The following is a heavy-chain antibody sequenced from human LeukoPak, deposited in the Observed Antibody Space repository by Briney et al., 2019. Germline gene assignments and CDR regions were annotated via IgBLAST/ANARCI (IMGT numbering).Heavy chain of an antibody. D-gene: IGHD1-26*01. CDR1: GFTFSSYA. Sequence: GGSLRLSCAASGFTFSSYAMSWVRQAPGKGLEWVSAISGSGGSTYYADSVKGRFTISRDNSKNTLYLQMNSLRAEDTAVYYCARVPSGSYWVSAIWGQGTMVTVSS. J-gene: IGHJ3*02. CDR3: ARVPSGSYWVSAI. CDR2: ISGSGGST. V-gene: IGHV3-23*01.